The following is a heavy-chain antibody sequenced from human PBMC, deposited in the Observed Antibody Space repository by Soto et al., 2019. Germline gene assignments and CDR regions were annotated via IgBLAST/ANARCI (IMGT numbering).Heavy chain of an antibody. Sequence: EVHLLESGGGLVQPGGSLRLSCAASGFTFSSYGMSWVRQAPGKGLEWVSTVSTGAETTDYGDSVKGRFTISRDNSKNTLNLQMNSLWFEYTALYYGAATYSSEGWYFDYWGQGTLVTVYS. D-gene: IGHD6-25*01. V-gene: IGHV3-23*01. J-gene: IGHJ4*02. CDR2: VSTGAETT. CDR1: GFTFSSYG. CDR3: AATYSSEGWYFDY.